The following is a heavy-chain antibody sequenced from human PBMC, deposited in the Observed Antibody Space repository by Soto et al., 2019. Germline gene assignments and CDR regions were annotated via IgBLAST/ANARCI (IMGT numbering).Heavy chain of an antibody. Sequence: QVQLVESGGGVVQPGRSLRLSCAASGFTFSSYAMHWVRQDPGKGLERVAVISYDGSNRYYADSVKGRFTISRDNSKNTLYLQMNSRRLEDTAVYYCARPRWRDDYNWGYFDLWGRGTLVTVSS. J-gene: IGHJ2*01. V-gene: IGHV3-30-3*01. CDR3: ARPRWRDDYNWGYFDL. CDR1: GFTFSSYA. CDR2: ISYDGSNR. D-gene: IGHD4-4*01.